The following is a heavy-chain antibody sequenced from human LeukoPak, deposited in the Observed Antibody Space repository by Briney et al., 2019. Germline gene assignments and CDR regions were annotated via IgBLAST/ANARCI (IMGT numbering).Heavy chain of an antibody. CDR2: IYYSGST. CDR1: GGSISSYY. J-gene: IGHJ6*02. CDR3: ARLVPAARPYYGMDV. Sequence: SETLSLTCTVSGGSISSYYWSWIRQPPGKGLEWIGYIYYSGSTYYNPSLKSRVTISVDTSKNQFSLKLSSVTAADTAVYYCARLVPAARPYYGMDVWGQGTTVTVSS. D-gene: IGHD2-2*01. V-gene: IGHV4-59*08.